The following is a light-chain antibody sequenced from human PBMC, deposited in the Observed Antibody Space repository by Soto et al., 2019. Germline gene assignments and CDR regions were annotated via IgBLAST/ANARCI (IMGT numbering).Light chain of an antibody. Sequence: DIQMTQSPSSVSASVGDRVTITCRASQDINKWLAWYQQKPGLAPNLVIYTASRLHGGGPSRFSGSASGTDFTLTISSLQPEDVAVYYCQQYGDSPLFGPGTKVDIK. CDR3: QQYGDSPL. V-gene: IGKV1-12*01. CDR1: QDINKW. J-gene: IGKJ3*01. CDR2: TAS.